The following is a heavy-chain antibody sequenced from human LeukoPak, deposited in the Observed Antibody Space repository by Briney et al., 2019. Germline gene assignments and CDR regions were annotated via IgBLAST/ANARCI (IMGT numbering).Heavy chain of an antibody. CDR2: INPNSGGT. Sequence: ASVKVSCKASGYTFTGYYMHWVRQAPGQGLERMGWINPNSGGTNYAQKFQGRVTMTRDTSISTAYMELSRLRSDDTAVYYCARALWSAKDAFDIWGQGTMVTVSS. V-gene: IGHV1-2*02. CDR3: ARALWSAKDAFDI. J-gene: IGHJ3*02. D-gene: IGHD3-10*01. CDR1: GYTFTGYY.